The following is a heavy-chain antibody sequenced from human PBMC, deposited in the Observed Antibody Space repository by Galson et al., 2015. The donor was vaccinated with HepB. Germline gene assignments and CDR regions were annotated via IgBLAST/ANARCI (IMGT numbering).Heavy chain of an antibody. J-gene: IGHJ4*02. CDR3: WGGAYVEDY. Sequence: SLRLPCAASGFTVSSNYMSWVRQAPGKGLECVSVIYSGGSTYYADSVKGRFTISRDNSKNTLYLQMNGLRAEDTAVYYCWGGAYVEDYWGQGTLVTVSS. CDR1: GFTVSSNY. D-gene: IGHD5-12*01. CDR2: IYSGGST. V-gene: IGHV3-53*01.